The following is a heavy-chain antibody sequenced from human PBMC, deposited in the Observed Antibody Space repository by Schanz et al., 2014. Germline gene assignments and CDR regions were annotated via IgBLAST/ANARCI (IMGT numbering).Heavy chain of an antibody. Sequence: EVQLVESGGGLVQPGGSLRLSCAASGFTFSSYAMSWVRQVPGKGLEWLSYIATSSSTRHYADSVKGRVTISRDNAKNSLYLQMNSLRAEDTAVYYCAREQIMAAAGLVDYWGHGTLVTVSS. J-gene: IGHJ4*01. CDR1: GFTFSSYA. CDR2: IATSSSTR. V-gene: IGHV3-48*04. D-gene: IGHD6-13*01. CDR3: AREQIMAAAGLVDY.